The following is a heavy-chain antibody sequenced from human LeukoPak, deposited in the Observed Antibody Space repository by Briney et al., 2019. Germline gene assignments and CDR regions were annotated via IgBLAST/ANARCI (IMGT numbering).Heavy chain of an antibody. D-gene: IGHD1-26*01. J-gene: IGHJ4*02. Sequence: SETLSLTCTVSGGSISSGGYYWSWIRQPPGKSLEWIGYIYHSGSTYYNPSLKSRVTISVDRSKNQFSLKLSSVTAADTAVYYCARGNLGATFDYWGQGTLVTVSS. V-gene: IGHV4-30-2*01. CDR3: ARGNLGATFDY. CDR1: GGSISSGGYY. CDR2: IYHSGST.